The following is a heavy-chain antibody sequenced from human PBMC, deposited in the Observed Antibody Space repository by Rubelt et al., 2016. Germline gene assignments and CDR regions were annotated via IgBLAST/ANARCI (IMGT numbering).Heavy chain of an antibody. V-gene: IGHV3-NL1*01. CDR2: IYSGGST. CDR1: GFTFSSYG. J-gene: IGHJ5*02. Sequence: QVQLVESGGGVVQPGRSLRLSCAASGFTFSSYGMHWVRQAPGKGLEWVSVIYSGGSTYYADSVKGRFTVSRDNSKNTLYLQMNSLRVEDTAVYYCATRGSWGQGTLVTVSS. CDR3: ATRGS. D-gene: IGHD5-12*01.